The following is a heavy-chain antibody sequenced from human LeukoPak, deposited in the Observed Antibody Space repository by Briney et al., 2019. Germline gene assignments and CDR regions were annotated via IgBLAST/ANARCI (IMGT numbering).Heavy chain of an antibody. CDR2: IYYSGST. Sequence: SETLSLTCTVSGGSISSSSYYWGWIRQPPGKGLEWIGSIYYSGSTYYNPSLKSRVTISVDTSKNQFSLKLSSVTAADTAVYYCARHGIDIVLNRANWFDPWGQGTLVTVSS. CDR1: GGSISSSSYY. CDR3: ARHGIDIVLNRANWFDP. V-gene: IGHV4-39*01. J-gene: IGHJ5*02. D-gene: IGHD2-8*01.